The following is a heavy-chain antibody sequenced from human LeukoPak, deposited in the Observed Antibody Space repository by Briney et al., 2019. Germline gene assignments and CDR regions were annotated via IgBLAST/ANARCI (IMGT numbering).Heavy chain of an antibody. CDR3: AGAGIAVAGNAEYFQH. V-gene: IGHV5-51*01. Sequence: GESLKISCKGSGYSFTSYWIGWVRQMPRKGLEWMGIIYPGDSDTRYSPSFQGQVTISADKSISTAYLQWSSLKASDTAMYYCAGAGIAVAGNAEYFQHWGQGTLVTVSS. CDR1: GYSFTSYW. D-gene: IGHD6-19*01. CDR2: IYPGDSDT. J-gene: IGHJ1*01.